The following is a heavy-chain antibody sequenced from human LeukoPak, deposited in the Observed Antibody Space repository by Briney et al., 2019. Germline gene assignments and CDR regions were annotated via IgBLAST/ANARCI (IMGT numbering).Heavy chain of an antibody. CDR3: VRDDDRPDNGLDY. V-gene: IGHV3-48*01. Sequence: GGSLRLSCAASGFTFSSYSMNWVRQAPGKGLEWVSYISSSSGTIEYADSVKGRFTISRDNSKNTLYLQMNSLRAEDTAVYYCVRDDDRPDNGLDYWGQGTLVTVSS. D-gene: IGHD3-22*01. CDR1: GFTFSSYS. J-gene: IGHJ4*02. CDR2: ISSSSGTI.